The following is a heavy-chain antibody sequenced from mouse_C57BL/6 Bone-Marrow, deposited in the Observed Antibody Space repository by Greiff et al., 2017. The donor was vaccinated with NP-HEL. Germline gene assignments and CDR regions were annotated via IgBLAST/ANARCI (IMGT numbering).Heavy chain of an antibody. V-gene: IGHV1-59*01. J-gene: IGHJ3*01. D-gene: IGHD2-3*01. CDR2: IAPSDSYT. Sequence: VQLQQPGAELVRPGTSVKLSCKASGYTFTSYWMHWVKQRPGQGLEWIGVIAPSDSYTNYNPKFKGKATLTVDTSSSTAYMQLSSLTSEDSAVYYCADGYYRAAWFAYWGKGTLVTVSA. CDR3: ADGYYRAAWFAY. CDR1: GYTFTSYW.